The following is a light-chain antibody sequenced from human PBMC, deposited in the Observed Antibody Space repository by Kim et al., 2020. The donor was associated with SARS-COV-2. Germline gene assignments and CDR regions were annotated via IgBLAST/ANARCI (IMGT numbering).Light chain of an antibody. Sequence: DIQVTQSPSTLSASVGDRVTITCRTSQNIYNSLAWYQQKPGKPPKLLISETSTLKSGVPSRFSGSGSGTEFILTISSLQPDDFATYYCQQYNPYATFGQGTKVEIK. CDR1: QNIYNS. V-gene: IGKV1-5*03. CDR3: QQYNPYAT. CDR2: ETS. J-gene: IGKJ1*01.